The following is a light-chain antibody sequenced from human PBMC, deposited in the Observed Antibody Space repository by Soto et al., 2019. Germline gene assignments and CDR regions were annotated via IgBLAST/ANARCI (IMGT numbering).Light chain of an antibody. CDR2: DVN. J-gene: IGLJ2*01. CDR1: SSDVGRYNF. V-gene: IGLV2-14*03. CDR3: SPYASNGDVL. Sequence: QSALTQPASVSGSPGQSITISCTGTSSDVGRYNFVSWYQHHPGKAPKLMIYDVNNRPSGVSNRFSGSKSGNTASLTISGLQAEDEADYYCSPYASNGDVLFGGGTKATVL.